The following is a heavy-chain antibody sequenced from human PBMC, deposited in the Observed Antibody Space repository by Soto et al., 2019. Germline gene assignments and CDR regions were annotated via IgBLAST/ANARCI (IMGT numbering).Heavy chain of an antibody. CDR1: GFTFSTYG. CDR2: ISSSSSYI. V-gene: IGHV3-21*01. J-gene: IGHJ6*02. CDR3: ARVGKILAAAGTLRYYGMDV. D-gene: IGHD6-13*01. Sequence: GGSLRLSCAASGFTFSTYGRNWVRQAPGKGLEWVSSISSSSSYIYYADSVKGRFTFSRDNAKNSLYLQMNSLRDEDTAVYYCARVGKILAAAGTLRYYGMDVWGQGTTVTVSS.